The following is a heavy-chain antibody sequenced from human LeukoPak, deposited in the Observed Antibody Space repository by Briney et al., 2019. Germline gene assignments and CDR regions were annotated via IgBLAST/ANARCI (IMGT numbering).Heavy chain of an antibody. CDR3: ARDPYSGGYGDYYYYYMDV. J-gene: IGHJ6*03. CDR1: GFTFSSYW. V-gene: IGHV3-7*01. CDR2: IKQDGSEK. D-gene: IGHD1-26*01. Sequence: PGGSLRLSCAASGFTFSSYWMSWVRQAPGKGLEWVANIKQDGSEKYYVDSVKGRFTISRDNAKNSLCLQINSLRAEDTAVYYCARDPYSGGYGDYYYYYMDVWGKGTTVTISS.